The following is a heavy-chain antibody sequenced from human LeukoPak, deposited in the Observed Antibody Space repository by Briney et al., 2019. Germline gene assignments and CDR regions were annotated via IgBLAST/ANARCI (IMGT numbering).Heavy chain of an antibody. J-gene: IGHJ6*02. D-gene: IGHD3-22*01. CDR3: ARDDSSGYYYDEYDYYYGMDV. Sequence: SETLSLTCTVSGGSISSSSYYWGWIRQPPGKGLEWIGSIYYSGSTYYNPSLKSRVTISVDTSKNQFSLKLSSVTAADTAVYYCARDDSSGYYYDEYDYYYGMDVWGQGTTVTVSS. CDR2: IYYSGST. CDR1: GGSISSSSYY. V-gene: IGHV4-39*07.